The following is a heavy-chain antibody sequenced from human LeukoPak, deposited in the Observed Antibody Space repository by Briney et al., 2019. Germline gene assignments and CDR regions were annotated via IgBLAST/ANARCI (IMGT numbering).Heavy chain of an antibody. D-gene: IGHD2-2*01. V-gene: IGHV1-2*06. Sequence: ASVKVSCTASGYTFTGYYMHWVRQAPGQGLEWMGRINPNSGGTNYAQKFQGRVTMTRDTSISTAYMELSRLRSDDTAVYYCATIPIVVVPAXSLPLDYWGXXTXVTVSS. CDR3: ATIPIVVVPAXSLPLDY. CDR2: INPNSGGT. J-gene: IGHJ4*01. CDR1: GYTFTGYY.